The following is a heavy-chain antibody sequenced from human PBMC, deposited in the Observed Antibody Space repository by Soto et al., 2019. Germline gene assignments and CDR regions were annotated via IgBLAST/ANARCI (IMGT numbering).Heavy chain of an antibody. J-gene: IGHJ3*02. CDR2: TRNKANSYTT. CDR1: GFTFSDHY. D-gene: IGHD3-22*01. Sequence: EVQLVESGGGLVQPGGSLRLSCAASGFTFSDHYMDWVRQAPGKGLEWVGRTRNKANSYTTAYAASVKGRFTISRDDSKNSLYLQMNSLKTEDTAVYYCARGGAYYDSSCYHDAFDIWGQGTMVTVSS. V-gene: IGHV3-72*01. CDR3: ARGGAYYDSSCYHDAFDI.